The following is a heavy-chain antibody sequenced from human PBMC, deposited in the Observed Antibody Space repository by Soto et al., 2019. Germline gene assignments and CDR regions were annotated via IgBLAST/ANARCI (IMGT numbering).Heavy chain of an antibody. Sequence: GASVKVSCKASGGTFSSYAISWVRRAPGQGLEWMGGIIPIFGTANYAQKFQGRVTITADESTSTAYMELSSLRSEDTAVYYCARSTGYSSGPFDYWGQGTLVTVSS. J-gene: IGHJ4*02. CDR2: IIPIFGTA. D-gene: IGHD6-19*01. CDR3: ARSTGYSSGPFDY. CDR1: GGTFSSYA. V-gene: IGHV1-69*13.